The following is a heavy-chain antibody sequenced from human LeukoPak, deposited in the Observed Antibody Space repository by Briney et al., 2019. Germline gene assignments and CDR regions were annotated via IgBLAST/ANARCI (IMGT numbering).Heavy chain of an antibody. Sequence: PSETLSLTCAVYGGSFSGYYWSWIHQPPGKGLEWIGEINHSGSTNYNPSLKSRVTISVDTSKNQFSLKLSSVTAADTAVYYCARQTVAIYYYYYYGMDVWGQGTTVTVSS. CDR3: ARQTVAIYYYYYYGMDV. J-gene: IGHJ6*02. D-gene: IGHD4-11*01. V-gene: IGHV4-34*01. CDR2: INHSGST. CDR1: GGSFSGYY.